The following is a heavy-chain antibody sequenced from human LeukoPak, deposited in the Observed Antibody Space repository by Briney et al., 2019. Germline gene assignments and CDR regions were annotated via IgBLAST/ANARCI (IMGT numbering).Heavy chain of an antibody. CDR1: GFTFSSYA. Sequence: PGGSLRLSYAASGFTFSSYAMHWVRQAPGKGLEWVAVISYDGSNKYYADSVKGRFTISRDNSKNTLYLQMNSLRAEDTAVYYCARGGKDDSSGYYVYFDYWGQGTLVTVSS. CDR2: ISYDGSNK. V-gene: IGHV3-30-3*01. J-gene: IGHJ4*02. D-gene: IGHD3-22*01. CDR3: ARGGKDDSSGYYVYFDY.